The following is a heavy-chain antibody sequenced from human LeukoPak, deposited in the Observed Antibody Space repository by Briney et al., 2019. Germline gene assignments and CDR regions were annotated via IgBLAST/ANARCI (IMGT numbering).Heavy chain of an antibody. D-gene: IGHD5-12*01. V-gene: IGHV4-61*02. CDR1: GGSISSGSYY. CDR3: ARVPLDIVATTSSDYYFDY. CDR2: IYTSGST. J-gene: IGHJ4*02. Sequence: PSQTLSLTCTVSGGSISSGSYYWSWIRQPAGKGLEWIGRIYTSGSTNYNPSLKSRVTISVDTSKNQFSLKLSSVTAADTAVYYCARVPLDIVATTSSDYYFDYWGQGTLVTVSS.